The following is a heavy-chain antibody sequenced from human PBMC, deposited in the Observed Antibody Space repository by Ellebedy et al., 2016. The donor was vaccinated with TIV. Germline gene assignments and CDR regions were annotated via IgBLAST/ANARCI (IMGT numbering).Heavy chain of an antibody. V-gene: IGHV3-53*01. Sequence: PGGSLRLSCTASGFTVGNNYMNWLRQAPGKGLEWVSLIYSGGDTVYADSVKGRFTISRDSSKNTLYLQMNSLRAEDTAVYHCTRGGQRFDPWGQGTLVTVSS. CDR1: GFTVGNNY. D-gene: IGHD3-16*01. CDR3: TRGGQRFDP. J-gene: IGHJ5*02. CDR2: IYSGGDT.